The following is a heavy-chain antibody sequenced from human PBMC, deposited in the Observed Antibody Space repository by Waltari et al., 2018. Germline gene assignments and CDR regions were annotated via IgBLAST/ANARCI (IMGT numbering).Heavy chain of an antibody. CDR1: GGSISSGSYY. CDR2: IYTSGST. V-gene: IGHV4-61*02. J-gene: IGHJ5*01. CDR3: ARDFASDYSSSWYWFDS. Sequence: QVQLQESGPGLVKPSQTLSLTCTDSGGSISSGSYYWSWIGQPAGKGLEWIGRIYTSGSTNYNPSLKSRVTISLDTSKNQFSLKLSSVTAADTAVYYCARDFASDYSSSWYWFDSWGQGTLVTVSS. D-gene: IGHD6-13*01.